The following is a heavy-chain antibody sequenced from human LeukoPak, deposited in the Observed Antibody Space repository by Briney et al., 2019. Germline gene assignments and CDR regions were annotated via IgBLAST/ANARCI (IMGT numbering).Heavy chain of an antibody. D-gene: IGHD3-16*01. V-gene: IGHV4-59*08. CDR1: GGSISSYY. J-gene: IGHJ4*02. CDR3: ARHGPYDYVSH. CDR2: IYHTGST. Sequence: SETLSLTCTVSGGSISSYYWSWIRQPPGKGLEWLGYIYHTGSTNYNPSLKSRITISVDTSKNQFSLELSSVTASDMAVYCCARHGPYDYVSHWGQGTLVTVSS.